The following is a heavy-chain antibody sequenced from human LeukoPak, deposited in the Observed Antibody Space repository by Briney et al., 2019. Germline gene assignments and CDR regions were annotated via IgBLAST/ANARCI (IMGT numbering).Heavy chain of an antibody. V-gene: IGHV3-49*03. CDR1: GFTFGDYA. D-gene: IGHD2-2*02. CDR3: TRVGYCSSTSCYTVDY. Sequence: GRSLRLSCTASGFTFGDYAMSWFRQAPGKGLEWVGFIRSKAYGGTTEYAASVKGRFTISRDDSKSIAYLQMNSLKTEDTAVYYCTRVGYCSSTSCYTVDYWGQGTLVTVSS. J-gene: IGHJ4*02. CDR2: IRSKAYGGTT.